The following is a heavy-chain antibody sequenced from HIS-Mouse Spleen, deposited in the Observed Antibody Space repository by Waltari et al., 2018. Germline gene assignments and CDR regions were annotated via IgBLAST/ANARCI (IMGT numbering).Heavy chain of an antibody. CDR1: GFTFSNAW. CDR3: TTAGFGELTYYYYGMDV. D-gene: IGHD3-10*01. Sequence: EVQLVESGGGLVKPGGSLRLSCAASGFTFSNAWMSWVRQAPGKGLEWVGRIKSKTDGGTTYYAAPVKGRFTISRDDSKNTLYLQMNSLKTEDTAVYYCTTAGFGELTYYYYGMDVWGQGTTVTVSS. CDR2: IKSKTDGGTT. J-gene: IGHJ6*02. V-gene: IGHV3-15*01.